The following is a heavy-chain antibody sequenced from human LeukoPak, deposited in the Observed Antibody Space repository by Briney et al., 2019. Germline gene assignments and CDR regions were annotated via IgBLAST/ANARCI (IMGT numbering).Heavy chain of an antibody. CDR1: GGTFSSYA. V-gene: IGHV3-23*01. Sequence: ASVNVSCKASGGTFSSYAMSWVRQAPGKGLEWVSAISGSGGSTYYADSVKGRFTISRDNSKNTLYLQMNSLRAEDTAVYYCARDYDFWSGYPPDAFDIWGQGTMVTVSS. D-gene: IGHD3-3*01. CDR2: ISGSGGST. J-gene: IGHJ3*02. CDR3: ARDYDFWSGYPPDAFDI.